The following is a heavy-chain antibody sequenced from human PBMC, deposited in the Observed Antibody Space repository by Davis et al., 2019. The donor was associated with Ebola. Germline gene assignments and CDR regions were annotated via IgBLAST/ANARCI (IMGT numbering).Heavy chain of an antibody. J-gene: IGHJ5*02. Sequence: HTGGSLRLSCAASGFTFNNFWMHWVRQVPGKGLVWVARIKGDGIATDYADSVKGRFTISRDNAKNSLYLQMNSLRAEDTAVYYCARDPTCSRYNCPKGGNWFDPWGQGTLVTVSS. V-gene: IGHV3-74*01. CDR3: ARDPTCSRYNCPKGGNWFDP. CDR2: IKGDGIAT. CDR1: GFTFNNFW. D-gene: IGHD2-2*01.